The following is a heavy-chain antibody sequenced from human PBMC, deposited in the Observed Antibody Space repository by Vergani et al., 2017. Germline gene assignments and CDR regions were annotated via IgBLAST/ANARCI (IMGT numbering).Heavy chain of an antibody. D-gene: IGHD3-10*01. J-gene: IGHJ5*02. Sequence: EVQLVESGGGLVQPGGSLRLSCAASGFTFSRHWMHWVRQAPGKGLVWVSRVNPEGTNTPYADSVKGRVTISRDTSKNTLHLQINNLRVEDTAVYYCARGNYYGSGTYVDPWGQGTLVTVSS. CDR3: ARGNYYGSGTYVDP. CDR1: GFTFSRHW. CDR2: VNPEGTNT. V-gene: IGHV3-74*01.